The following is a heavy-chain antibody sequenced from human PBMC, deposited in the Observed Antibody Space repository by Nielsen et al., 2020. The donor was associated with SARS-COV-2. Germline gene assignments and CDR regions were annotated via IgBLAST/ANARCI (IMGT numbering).Heavy chain of an antibody. CDR2: ISPDGTMT. Sequence: GESLKISCEASGFTFSDHWMHWVRQAPGKGLLWVSRISPDGTMTMYADSVRGRLTISRDNAKKTVYLQMHSLTVVDTAVYYCTKDFDWQWGYWGQGALVTVSS. D-gene: IGHD3-9*01. CDR1: GFTFSDHW. J-gene: IGHJ4*02. CDR3: TKDFDWQWGY. V-gene: IGHV3-74*03.